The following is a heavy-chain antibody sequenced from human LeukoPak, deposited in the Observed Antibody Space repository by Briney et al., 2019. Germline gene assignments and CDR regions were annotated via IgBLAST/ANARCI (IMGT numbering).Heavy chain of an antibody. CDR3: AKDAGGSYSQTIDY. J-gene: IGHJ4*02. CDR2: IRYDGNNK. CDR1: QFTFNGSW. Sequence: GGSLRLSCADSQFTFNGSWMNWVRQAPGKGLEWVAFIRYDGNNKFHADSVRDRFTVSRDNSKNTLCLQMNSLRSEDTAVYYCAKDAGGSYSQTIDYWGQGTLVTVSA. V-gene: IGHV3-30*02. D-gene: IGHD1-26*01.